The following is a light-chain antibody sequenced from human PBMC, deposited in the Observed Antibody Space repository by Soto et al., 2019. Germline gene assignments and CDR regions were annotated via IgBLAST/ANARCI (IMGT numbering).Light chain of an antibody. CDR2: LGS. Sequence: DIVMTQSPPSLSVTPGEPASISCRSSQSLLHSDGYTYVDWYVERPGQSPQLLIYLGSNLASGVPDRLSGSGSGTDFTLKFSKVESEDVGIYYCMQVLHTPFSFGPGTKVDFK. CDR1: QSLLHSDGYTY. CDR3: MQVLHTPFS. J-gene: IGKJ3*01. V-gene: IGKV2-28*01.